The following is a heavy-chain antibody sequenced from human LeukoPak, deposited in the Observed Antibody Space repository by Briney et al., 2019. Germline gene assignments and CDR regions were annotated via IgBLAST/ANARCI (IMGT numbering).Heavy chain of an antibody. CDR3: ARGTYGSGSYPKDVMDGY. Sequence: GGSLRLSCAASGFTFSSYWMHWVRQAPGKGLVWVSRINSDGSSTSYADSVKGRFTISRDNAKNMLYLQMNSLRAEDTAVYYCARGTYGSGSYPKDVMDGYWGQGTLVTVSS. D-gene: IGHD3-10*01. J-gene: IGHJ4*02. CDR2: INSDGSST. CDR1: GFTFSSYW. V-gene: IGHV3-74*01.